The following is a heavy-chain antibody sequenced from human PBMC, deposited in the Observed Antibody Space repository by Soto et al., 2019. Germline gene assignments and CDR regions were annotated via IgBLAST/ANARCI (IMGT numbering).Heavy chain of an antibody. CDR1: GFTVSSNY. V-gene: IGHV3-53*02. CDR3: ARDVVGAGPFPYYYYGMDV. Sequence: EVQLVETGGGLIQPGGSLRLSCAASGFTVSSNYMSWVRQAPGKGLEWVSVIYSGGSTYYADSVKGRFTISRDNSKNTLYLQRNSLRAEDTAVYYCARDVVGAGPFPYYYYGMDVWGQGTTVTVSS. CDR2: IYSGGST. D-gene: IGHD2-15*01. J-gene: IGHJ6*02.